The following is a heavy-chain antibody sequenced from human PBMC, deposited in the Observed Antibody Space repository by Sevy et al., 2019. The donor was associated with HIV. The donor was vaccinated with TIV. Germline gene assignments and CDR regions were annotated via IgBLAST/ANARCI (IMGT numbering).Heavy chain of an antibody. J-gene: IGHJ5*01. CDR3: ARDPSEEGFSYGPFDS. V-gene: IGHV4-61*01. CDR1: SGSVSSGNNY. Sequence: SETLSLTCIVSSGSVSSGNNYWSWIRQPPGKGLEWIGYIYYSGNTKYNPSLKSRVTISIDTSKNQFSLNLTSVTAADRAVYYCARDPSEEGFSYGPFDSWGQGILVTVSS. CDR2: IYYSGNT. D-gene: IGHD5-18*01.